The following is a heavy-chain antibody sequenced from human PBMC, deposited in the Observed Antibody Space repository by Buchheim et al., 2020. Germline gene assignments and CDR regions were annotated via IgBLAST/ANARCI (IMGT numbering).Heavy chain of an antibody. CDR1: GLTFSSYW. J-gene: IGHJ4*02. CDR2: IKQDGSEK. CDR3: ARDPSPGSGWYGGFDY. V-gene: IGHV3-7*01. D-gene: IGHD6-19*01. Sequence: EVQLVESGGDLVQPGGSLRLSCAASGLTFSSYWMSWVRQAPGKGLEWVANIKQDGSEKYYVDSVKGRFTISRDNAKNSLYLQMNSLRAEDTAVYYCARDPSPGSGWYGGFDYWGQGTL.